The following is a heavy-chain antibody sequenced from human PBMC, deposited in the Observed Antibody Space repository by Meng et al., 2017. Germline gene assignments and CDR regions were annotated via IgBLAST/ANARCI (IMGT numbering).Heavy chain of an antibody. J-gene: IGHJ6*02. D-gene: IGHD3-10*01. CDR2: IIPIFGTA. CDR1: GGTFSSYA. Sequence: SVKVSCKASGGTFSSYAISWVRQAPGQGLEWMGGIIPIFGTANYAQKFQGRVTITADKSTSTAYMELSSLRSEDTAVYYCASQTSAYYYGSGSYRHYYYGMDVWGQGTTVTVSS. CDR3: ASQTSAYYYGSGSYRHYYYGMDV. V-gene: IGHV1-69*06.